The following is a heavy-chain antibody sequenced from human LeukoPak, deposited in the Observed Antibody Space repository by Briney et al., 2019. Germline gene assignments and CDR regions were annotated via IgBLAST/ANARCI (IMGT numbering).Heavy chain of an antibody. D-gene: IGHD1-26*01. CDR1: GGTFSSYT. CDR3: AVYPTGIVGAAFDY. CDR2: IIPILGIA. V-gene: IGHV1-69*02. J-gene: IGHJ4*02. Sequence: ASVKVSCKASGGTFSSYTISWVRQAPGQGLEWVGRIIPILGIATYAQKFQGRVTITADKSTSTAYMELSSLRSEDTAVYYCAVYPTGIVGAAFDYWGQGTLVTVSS.